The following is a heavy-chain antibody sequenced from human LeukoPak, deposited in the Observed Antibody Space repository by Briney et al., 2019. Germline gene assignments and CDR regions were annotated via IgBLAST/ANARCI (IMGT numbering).Heavy chain of an antibody. CDR1: GYTLTELS. J-gene: IGHJ6*03. CDR2: FDPQDGET. CDR3: ARKNDCSSTSCYYYYYMDV. V-gene: IGHV1-24*01. D-gene: IGHD2-2*01. Sequence: ASVKLSCKVSGYTLTELSMHWVRQAPGKGLEWMGGFDPQDGETIYAQKFQGRVTMTEDTSTDTAYMELSSLRSEDTAVYYCARKNDCSSTSCYYYYYMDVWGKGTTVTISS.